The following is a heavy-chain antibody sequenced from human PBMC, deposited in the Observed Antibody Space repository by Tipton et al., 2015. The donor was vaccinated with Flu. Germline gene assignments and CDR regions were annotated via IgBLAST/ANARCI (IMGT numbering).Heavy chain of an antibody. CDR3: ARARAPYYYYAMDV. CDR2: VHQTGSP. Sequence: TLSLTCSVSGDSIGSPYFWGWIRQPPGKGLEWIGNVHQTGSPYYNPSLRSRVTISVDSSKNQLSLKLTSVTAADTAVYYCARARAPYYYYAMDVWGQGTTVTVS. CDR1: GDSIGSPYF. J-gene: IGHJ6*02. V-gene: IGHV4-38-2*02. D-gene: IGHD3-10*01.